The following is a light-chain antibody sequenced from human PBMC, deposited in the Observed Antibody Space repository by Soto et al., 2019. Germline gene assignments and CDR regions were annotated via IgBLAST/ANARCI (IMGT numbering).Light chain of an antibody. V-gene: IGKV1-39*01. J-gene: IGKJ4*01. CDR1: QTIRSH. Sequence: DIQLTQFPFSLCSSVGDRVTLTWRASQTIRSHLNWYQQKPGEAPKIVIYATSTLQSGVPSRFNGSVSGTDFTFSISSLQPEDFATYYCQQTYRTPLTFGGGTKVDIK. CDR2: ATS. CDR3: QQTYRTPLT.